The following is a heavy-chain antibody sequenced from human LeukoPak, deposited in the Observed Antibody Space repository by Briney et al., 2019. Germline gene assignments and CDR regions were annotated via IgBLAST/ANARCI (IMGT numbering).Heavy chain of an antibody. V-gene: IGHV3-66*01. CDR3: ARGYFDSSGEFDY. CDR2: IYSGGST. CDR1: GFTVSSNY. J-gene: IGHJ4*02. D-gene: IGHD3-22*01. Sequence: PGGSLRLSCAASGFTVSSNYMSWVRQVPGKGLEWVSIIYSGGSTYYADSVKGRFTISRDNSKNTLYLQMNSLRAEDTAVYYCARGYFDSSGEFDYWGQGTLVSVSS.